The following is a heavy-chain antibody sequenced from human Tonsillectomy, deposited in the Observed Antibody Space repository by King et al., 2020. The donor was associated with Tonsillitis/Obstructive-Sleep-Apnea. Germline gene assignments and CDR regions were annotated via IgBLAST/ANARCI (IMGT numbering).Heavy chain of an antibody. CDR3: AKGIVGATALDY. J-gene: IGHJ4*02. V-gene: IGHV3-23*04. Sequence: VQLVESGGGLVQPGGSLRLSCAASGFTFSSYAMSWVRQAPGKGLESVSAISGSGGSTYYADSVKGRFTISRHNTKNTLYLQMSSLRAEDTAVYYCAKGIVGATALDYWGQGTLVTVSS. CDR2: ISGSGGST. CDR1: GFTFSSYA. D-gene: IGHD1-26*01.